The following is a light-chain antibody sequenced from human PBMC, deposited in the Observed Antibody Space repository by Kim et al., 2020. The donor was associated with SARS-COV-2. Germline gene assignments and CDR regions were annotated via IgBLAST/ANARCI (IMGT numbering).Light chain of an antibody. CDR1: QSVGGN. CDR3: HHRGGWPPGT. J-gene: IGKJ2*01. Sequence: EIVLTQSPATLSLSPGETATLSCTASQSVGGNFAWYQQRPGQAPRLLIYDASKRATGVPARFSGSGSGTDFILTINYLEPEDFVIYYCHHRGGWPPGTFGQGTELEI. CDR2: DAS. V-gene: IGKV3-11*01.